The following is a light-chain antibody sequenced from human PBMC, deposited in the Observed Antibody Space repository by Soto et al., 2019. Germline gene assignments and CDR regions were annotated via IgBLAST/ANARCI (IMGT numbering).Light chain of an antibody. J-gene: IGLJ1*01. V-gene: IGLV2-8*01. CDR3: SSYAGSNNWN. CDR1: SNDVGGYNY. CDR2: EVS. Sequence: QSALTQPPSASGSPGQSVTISCTGTSNDVGGYNYVSWYQQHPGKAPKLMIYEVSKRPSGVPERFSGSKSGNTASLTVSGLQAEDEADYYCSSYAGSNNWNFGTGTKLTVL.